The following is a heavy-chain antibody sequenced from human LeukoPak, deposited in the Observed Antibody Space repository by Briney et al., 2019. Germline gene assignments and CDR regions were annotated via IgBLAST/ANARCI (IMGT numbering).Heavy chain of an antibody. Sequence: PSETLSLTCAVSGGSFSGYYWSWIRQPPGKGLGWIGEINHSGSTNYNPSLTSRATISVDTSKNQFSLKLGSVPAADPAVYYCAGMTMSLRPMRNPDNWFDPWGQGTLVTVSS. V-gene: IGHV4-34*01. J-gene: IGHJ5*02. D-gene: IGHD1-14*01. CDR2: INHSGST. CDR1: GGSFSGYY. CDR3: AGMTMSLRPMRNPDNWFDP.